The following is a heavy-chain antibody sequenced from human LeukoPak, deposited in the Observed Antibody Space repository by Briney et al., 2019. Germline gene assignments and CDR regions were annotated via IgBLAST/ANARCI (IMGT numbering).Heavy chain of an antibody. V-gene: IGHV1-18*01. CDR1: GYTFTSYG. Sequence: GASVKVSCKASGYTFTSYGISWVRQAPRQGLEWMGWISAYNGNTNYAQKLQGRVTMTTDTSTSTAYMELRSLRSDDTAVYYCARGVRGYSYGYFGDYWGQGTLVTVSS. J-gene: IGHJ4*02. D-gene: IGHD5-18*01. CDR2: ISAYNGNT. CDR3: ARGVRGYSYGYFGDY.